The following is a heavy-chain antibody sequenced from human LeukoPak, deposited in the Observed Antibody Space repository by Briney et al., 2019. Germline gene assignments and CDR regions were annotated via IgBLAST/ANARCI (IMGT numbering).Heavy chain of an antibody. J-gene: IGHJ2*01. CDR1: GYTFTGYY. CDR3: ARKYCSGGSCHRLDYWYFDL. D-gene: IGHD2-15*01. Sequence: ASVKVSCKASGYTFTGYYMHWVRQAPGQGIEWMGWINPNSGGTNYAQKFQGRVTMTRDTSISTAYMELSRLRSDDTAVYYCARKYCSGGSCHRLDYWYFDLWGRGTLVTVSS. CDR2: INPNSGGT. V-gene: IGHV1-2*02.